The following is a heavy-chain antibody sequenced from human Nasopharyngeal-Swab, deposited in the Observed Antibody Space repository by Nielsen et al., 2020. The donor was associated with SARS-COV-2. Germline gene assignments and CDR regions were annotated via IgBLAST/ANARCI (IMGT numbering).Heavy chain of an antibody. Sequence: SETLSLTCAVYGGSFTTYSWIWIRQPPGKGLEWIGEINHIGSTNYNTYNPSLNSRVTISLATSKNQFSLTLTSVTAADTAIYFCARGRYYGDYDYWGQAALVTVSS. CDR3: ARGRYYGDYDY. CDR2: INHIGST. D-gene: IGHD4-17*01. J-gene: IGHJ4*02. V-gene: IGHV4-34*01. CDR1: GGSFTTYS.